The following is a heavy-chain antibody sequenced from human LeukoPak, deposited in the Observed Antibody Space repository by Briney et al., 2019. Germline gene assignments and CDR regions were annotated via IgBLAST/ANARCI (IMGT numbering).Heavy chain of an antibody. J-gene: IGHJ4*02. D-gene: IGHD3-22*01. CDR1: GFTFSTHW. V-gene: IGHV3-7*01. CDR2: VKEDGSTT. Sequence: GGSLRLSCVASGFTFSTHWVSWVRQAPGKGLEWVANVKEDGSTTDYVDSVKGRFTISRDNAKNSVFLQTNSLRAEDTAVYYCAPQTMILVLGGQGTLVTVSS. CDR3: APQTMILVL.